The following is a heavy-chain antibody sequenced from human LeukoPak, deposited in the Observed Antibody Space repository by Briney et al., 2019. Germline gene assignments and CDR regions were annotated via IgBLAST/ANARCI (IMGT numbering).Heavy chain of an antibody. CDR1: GFTFSSYA. Sequence: PGGSLRLSCAASGFTFSSYAMHWVRQAPGRGLEWVAVVSYDGTSKYYTDSVKGRFTISRDNSKNTLYLQMNSLRAEDTAVYYCARESGYTYGRWGQGTLVTVSS. V-gene: IGHV3-30-3*01. D-gene: IGHD5-18*01. CDR2: VSYDGTSK. J-gene: IGHJ4*02. CDR3: ARESGYTYGR.